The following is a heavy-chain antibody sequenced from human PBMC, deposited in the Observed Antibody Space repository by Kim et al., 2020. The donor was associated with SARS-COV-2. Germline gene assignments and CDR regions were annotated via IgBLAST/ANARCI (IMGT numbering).Heavy chain of an antibody. CDR1: GGSFSGYY. D-gene: IGHD3-10*01. CDR2: INHSGST. Sequence: SETLSLTCAVYGGSFSGYYWCWIRQPPGKGLEWIGEINHSGSTNYNPSLKRRVTISVDTSKNQFSLKLSSVTAADTAVYYCAGARGIIMDRGVRDVWGQGTTVTVSS. V-gene: IGHV4-34*01. CDR3: AGARGIIMDRGVRDV. J-gene: IGHJ6*02.